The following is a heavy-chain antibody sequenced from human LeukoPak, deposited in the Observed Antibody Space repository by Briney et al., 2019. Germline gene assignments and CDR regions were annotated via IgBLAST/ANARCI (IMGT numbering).Heavy chain of an antibody. Sequence: GGFLRLSCAASGFTSSNDTMNWVRQTPGKGLEWVSSISTSSTHIYYADSVKGRFTITRDNAKNSLFLQMNSLRAEDTAVYYCATISLTYSDYDLGFFDSWGQGALVTVSS. CDR3: ATISLTYSDYDLGFFDS. J-gene: IGHJ4*02. CDR1: GFTSSNDT. CDR2: ISTSSTHI. D-gene: IGHD5-12*01. V-gene: IGHV3-21*01.